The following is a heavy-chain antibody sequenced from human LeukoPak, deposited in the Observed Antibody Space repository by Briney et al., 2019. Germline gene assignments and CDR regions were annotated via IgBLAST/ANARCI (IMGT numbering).Heavy chain of an antibody. D-gene: IGHD6-19*01. CDR1: GFTFSSYR. Sequence: PGGSLRLSCAASGFTFSSYRMHWVRQAPGKGLEYVSGISTNGDSTFYGSSVKGRFTISRDNSKNTLYLQMGSLRGDDMAVYYCARENGWYDYWGQGTLVTVSS. CDR3: ARENGWYDY. V-gene: IGHV3-64*01. J-gene: IGHJ4*02. CDR2: ISTNGDST.